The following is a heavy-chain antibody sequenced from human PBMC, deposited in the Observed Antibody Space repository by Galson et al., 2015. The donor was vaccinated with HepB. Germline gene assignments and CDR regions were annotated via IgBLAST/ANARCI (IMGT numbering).Heavy chain of an antibody. CDR3: ARGWPTVITPFDL. V-gene: IGHV4-59*01. CDR2: IYYSGST. J-gene: IGHJ2*01. Sequence: QMQLQESGPGLVKPSETLSLTCTVSGGSISSYYWSWIRQPPGKGLEWIGYIYYSGSTNYNPSLKSRITISIDTSKNQFSLKLGSVTAADTAVYYCARGWPTVITPFDLWGRGTLVTVSS. D-gene: IGHD4-11*01. CDR1: GGSISSYY.